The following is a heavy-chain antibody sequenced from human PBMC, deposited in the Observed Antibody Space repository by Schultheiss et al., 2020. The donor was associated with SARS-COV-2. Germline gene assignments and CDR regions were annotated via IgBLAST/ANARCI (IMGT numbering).Heavy chain of an antibody. CDR3: ASVATVTTDY. CDR1: GFTFSSYA. V-gene: IGHV3-23*01. CDR2: ISGSGGST. D-gene: IGHD4-17*01. Sequence: GESLKISCAASGFTFSSYAMSWVRQAPGKGLEWVSAISGSGGSTYYADSVKGRFTISRDNSKNTLYLQMNSLRAEDTAVYYCASVATVTTDYWGQGTLVTVSS. J-gene: IGHJ4*02.